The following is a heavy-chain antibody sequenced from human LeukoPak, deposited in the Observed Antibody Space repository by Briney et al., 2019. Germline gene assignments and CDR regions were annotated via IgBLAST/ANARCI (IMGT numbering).Heavy chain of an antibody. CDR2: ISSSSSYI. V-gene: IGHV3-21*04. CDR3: AKKGYYDGSGYYMYYFDH. Sequence: GGSLRLSCAASGFTFSSYSMNWVRQAPGKGLEWVSSISSSSSYIYYADSVKGRFTISRDNSKNTLYLQMNSLRAEDTAVYYCAKKGYYDGSGYYMYYFDHWGQGTLVTVSS. J-gene: IGHJ4*02. CDR1: GFTFSSYS. D-gene: IGHD3-22*01.